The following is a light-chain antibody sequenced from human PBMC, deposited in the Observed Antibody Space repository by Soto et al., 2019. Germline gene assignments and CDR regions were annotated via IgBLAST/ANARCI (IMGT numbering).Light chain of an antibody. Sequence: EIVMTQSPATLSVSPGERATLSCRASQSISSKLVWYQRKPGQAPRLLIYDTSNRATGIPARFSGSGSGTDFTLTINNLDPEDFAVYYCQQRSNWPITFGQGTRLEIK. V-gene: IGKV3-11*01. J-gene: IGKJ5*01. CDR2: DTS. CDR1: QSISSK. CDR3: QQRSNWPIT.